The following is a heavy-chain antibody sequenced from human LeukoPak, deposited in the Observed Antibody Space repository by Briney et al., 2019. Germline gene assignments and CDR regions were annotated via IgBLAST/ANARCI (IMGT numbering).Heavy chain of an antibody. CDR3: ARVRGSSGSYDYYHYMDV. Sequence: PSQTLSLTCTVSGVSISYFYWSWIRQPAGKRLEWFGRIYTSGSTNYNPSLKSRVTMSVDTSKKQFSLKLSSVTAADTAVYYCARVRGSSGSYDYYHYMDVWGKGTPVTISS. J-gene: IGHJ6*03. CDR2: IYTSGST. CDR1: GVSISYFY. V-gene: IGHV4-4*07. D-gene: IGHD1-26*01.